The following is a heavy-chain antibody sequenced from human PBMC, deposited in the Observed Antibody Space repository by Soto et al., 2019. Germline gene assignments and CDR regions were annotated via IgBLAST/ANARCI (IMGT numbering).Heavy chain of an antibody. CDR2: LYYSGNT. Sequence: LSLTCTVSGGSISPFYWSWVRQPPGKGLEWISYLYYSGNTNYNPSLKSRVTISVDASKNQVSLRLTSVTAADTAVYYCARVGGVAARTFDYWGQGTVVTVSS. CDR1: GGSISPFY. V-gene: IGHV4-59*01. D-gene: IGHD2-15*01. J-gene: IGHJ4*02. CDR3: ARVGGVAARTFDY.